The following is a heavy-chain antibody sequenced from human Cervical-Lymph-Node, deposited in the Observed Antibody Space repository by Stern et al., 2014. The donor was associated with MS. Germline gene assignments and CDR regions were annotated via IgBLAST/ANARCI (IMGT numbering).Heavy chain of an antibody. CDR1: GDSFSNDA. CDR2: VITRFNTA. Sequence: KLVQSGNEVKKPGSSVKVSCKASGDSFSNDAINWVRQAPGQGLEWMGGVITRFNTARYARKFQDRIPITAEKSTKTVFLEVDRLTDEDPAVYYCARDSPMFPIPLKGEIDYWGQGTLVTVSS. CDR3: ARDSPMFPIPLKGEIDY. J-gene: IGHJ4*02. V-gene: IGHV1-69*06. D-gene: IGHD1-26*01.